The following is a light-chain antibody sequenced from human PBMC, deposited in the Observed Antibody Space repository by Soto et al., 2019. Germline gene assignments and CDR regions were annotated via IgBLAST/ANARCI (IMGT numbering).Light chain of an antibody. CDR1: QGISSY. CDR2: AAS. J-gene: IGKJ1*01. V-gene: IGKV1-8*01. CDR3: QQYYIYPCT. Sequence: AIRMTQSPSSFSASTGDRVTITCRASQGISSYLAWYQQKPGKAPKLLIYAASTLQSVVPSRFSGSGSGTDFTLTISCLQAEDFAPYYCQQYYIYPCTFGQGTKVEIK.